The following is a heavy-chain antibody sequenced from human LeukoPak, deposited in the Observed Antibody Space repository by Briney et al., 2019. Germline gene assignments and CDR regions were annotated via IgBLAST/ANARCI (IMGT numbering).Heavy chain of an antibody. Sequence: KTSETLSLTCAVYGGSFSGYYWSWIRQPPGKGLEWIGEINHSGSTNYNPSLKSRVTISVDTSKNQFSLKLSSVTAADTAVYYCARGGPLYCSGGSCYPLYYFDYWGQGTLVTVSS. J-gene: IGHJ4*02. V-gene: IGHV4-34*01. CDR2: INHSGST. CDR3: ARGGPLYCSGGSCYPLYYFDY. CDR1: GGSFSGYY. D-gene: IGHD2-15*01.